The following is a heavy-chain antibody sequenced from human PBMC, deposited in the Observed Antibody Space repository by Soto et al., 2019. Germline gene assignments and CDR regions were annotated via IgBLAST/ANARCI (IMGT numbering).Heavy chain of an antibody. CDR3: ATPPAYCGGDCPYGMDV. J-gene: IGHJ6*02. CDR1: GGTFSSYA. CDR2: IIPIFGTA. V-gene: IGHV1-69*13. D-gene: IGHD2-21*02. Sequence: ASVKVSCKASGGTFSSYAISWVRQAPGQGLEWMGGIIPIFGTANYAQKFQGRVTITADESTSTAYMELSSLRSEDTAVYYCATPPAYCGGDCPYGMDVWGQGTTVTVSS.